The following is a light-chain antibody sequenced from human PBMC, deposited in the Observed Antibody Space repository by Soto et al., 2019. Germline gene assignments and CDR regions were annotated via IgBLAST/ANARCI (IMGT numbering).Light chain of an antibody. CDR3: QQYISSPYT. J-gene: IGKJ2*01. Sequence: DIQMTQFPSTLSASVGDRVTITCRASQTTNTWLAWHQQKPGTAPKLLIYDASSLEGVVPSRFSASGSGTEFTLTISSLQPDDLATYYCQQYISSPYTFGQGTKVEIK. CDR2: DAS. V-gene: IGKV1-5*01. CDR1: QTTNTW.